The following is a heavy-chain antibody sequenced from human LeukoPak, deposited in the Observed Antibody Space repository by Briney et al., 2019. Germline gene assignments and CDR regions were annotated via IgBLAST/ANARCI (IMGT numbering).Heavy chain of an antibody. CDR1: GFTFTTSA. V-gene: IGHV1-58*01. CDR2: IVGGSGNT. Sequence: SVTVSCKASGFTFTTSAVQWVRQARGQRLEWIGRIVGGSGNTDHAQKFQGRLTITRDISTSTAYMELSSLTSDDTAVYYCAAVPNANAWYWDDAFDIWGQGTMVTVSS. D-gene: IGHD2-8*02. J-gene: IGHJ3*02. CDR3: AAVPNANAWYWDDAFDI.